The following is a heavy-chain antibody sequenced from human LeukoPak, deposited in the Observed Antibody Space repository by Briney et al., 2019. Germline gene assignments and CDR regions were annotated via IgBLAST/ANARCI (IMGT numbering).Heavy chain of an antibody. CDR1: GYTFTDYY. D-gene: IGHD2-2*01. J-gene: IGHJ6*02. CDR3: AREAEKYDIVVVPAARSDYYYGMDV. CDR2: INPNSGGT. V-gene: IGHV1-2*02. Sequence: ASVKVSCKASGYTFTDYYIHWVRQAPGQGLEWMGWINPNSGGTNYAQKFQGRVTMTRDTSISTAYMELSRLRSDDTAVYYCAREAEKYDIVVVPAARSDYYYGMDVWGQGTTVTVSS.